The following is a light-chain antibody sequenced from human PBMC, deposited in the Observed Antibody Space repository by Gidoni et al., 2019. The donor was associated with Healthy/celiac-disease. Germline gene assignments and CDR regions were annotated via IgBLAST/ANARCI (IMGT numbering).Light chain of an antibody. Sequence: EIVMTQSPATRSVSPGERATLSCSASQSVSSNLAWYQQKPGQAPRLLIYGASTRATGIPARFSGSGSGTEFTLTLSSLQSEDFAVYYCQQYDNWPPWTFGQGTKVEIK. J-gene: IGKJ1*01. CDR1: QSVSSN. V-gene: IGKV3-15*01. CDR2: GAS. CDR3: QQYDNWPPWT.